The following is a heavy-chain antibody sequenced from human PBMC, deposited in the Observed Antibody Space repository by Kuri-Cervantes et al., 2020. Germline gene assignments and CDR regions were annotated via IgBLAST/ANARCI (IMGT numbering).Heavy chain of an antibody. D-gene: IGHD4-23*01. Sequence: LSLTCAASGFTSSSYAMHWVRQAPGKGLEWVAVISYDGSNKYYADSVKGRFTTSRDNSKNTLYLQMNSLRAEDTAVYYCAKDSYGGIHPDAFDIWGQGTMVTVSS. V-gene: IGHV3-30-3*01. CDR2: ISYDGSNK. J-gene: IGHJ3*02. CDR3: AKDSYGGIHPDAFDI. CDR1: GFTSSSYA.